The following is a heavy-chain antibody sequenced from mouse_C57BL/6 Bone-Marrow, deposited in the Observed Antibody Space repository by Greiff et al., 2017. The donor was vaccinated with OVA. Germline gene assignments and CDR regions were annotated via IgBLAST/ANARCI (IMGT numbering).Heavy chain of an antibody. Sequence: EVQLQQSGPELVKPGASVKISCKASGYTFTDYYMNWVKQSHGKSLEWIGDINPNNGGTSYNQKFKGKATLTVDKSSSTAYMERRSLTSEDSAVYYCARGLRPRFAYWGQGTLVTVSA. CDR1: GYTFTDYY. CDR2: INPNNGGT. V-gene: IGHV1-26*01. D-gene: IGHD2-2*01. CDR3: ARGLRPRFAY. J-gene: IGHJ3*01.